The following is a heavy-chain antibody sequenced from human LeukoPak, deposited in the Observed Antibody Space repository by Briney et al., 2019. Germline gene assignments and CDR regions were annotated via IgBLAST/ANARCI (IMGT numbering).Heavy chain of an antibody. Sequence: GASVKVSCKASGYTFTSHDINWVRQAPGQGLEWMGIINPSGGTTSYAQNFQGRVTMTRDTSTSTVYMELSSLRSEDTAVYYCAREIGPRQLHLWGSAFDYWGQGTLVTVSS. CDR2: INPSGGTT. CDR1: GYTFTSHD. CDR3: AREIGPRQLHLWGSAFDY. J-gene: IGHJ4*02. V-gene: IGHV1-46*01. D-gene: IGHD5-18*01.